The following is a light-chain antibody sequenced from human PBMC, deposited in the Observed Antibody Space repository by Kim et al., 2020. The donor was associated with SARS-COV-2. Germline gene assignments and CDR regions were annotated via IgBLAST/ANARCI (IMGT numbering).Light chain of an antibody. CDR2: RKH. J-gene: IGLJ3*02. CDR1: PSTIGSHA. Sequence: GQMCTIPWSVGPSTIGSHAANWNQHLPGAAPQLHIYRKHQRPSGVPERFSGSKSGPSASLAISGLQSEDEADYYCAGWDDSLDGWVFGGGTQLTVL. CDR3: AGWDDSLDGWV. V-gene: IGLV1-44*01.